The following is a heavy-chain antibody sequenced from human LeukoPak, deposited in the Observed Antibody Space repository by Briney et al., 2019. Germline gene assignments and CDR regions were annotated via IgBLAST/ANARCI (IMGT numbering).Heavy chain of an antibody. D-gene: IGHD3-10*01. CDR1: GFTFSSYS. CDR2: ISSSSSYI. V-gene: IGHV3-21*01. Sequence: GGSLRLSCAASGFTFSSYSMNWVRQAPGKGLEWVSSISSSSSYIYYADSVKGRFTISRDNAKNSLYLQMNSLRAEDTAVYYCASSYYYGSGSYLPFDYWGQGTLVTVSS. J-gene: IGHJ4*02. CDR3: ASSYYYGSGSYLPFDY.